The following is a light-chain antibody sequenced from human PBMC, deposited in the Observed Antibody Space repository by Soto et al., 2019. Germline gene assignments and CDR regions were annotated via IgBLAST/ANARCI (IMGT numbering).Light chain of an antibody. Sequence: EIVMPQSPATRSVSPGERSTLSCRASQSVSTNLAWYQQKPGQGPRLLIFGASTRAIGIPARFSGSGSGTDFTLTISSLQSEDFAVYYCQHYNEWPLTFGGGTKVDI. CDR1: QSVSTN. CDR2: GAS. V-gene: IGKV3-15*01. J-gene: IGKJ4*01. CDR3: QHYNEWPLT.